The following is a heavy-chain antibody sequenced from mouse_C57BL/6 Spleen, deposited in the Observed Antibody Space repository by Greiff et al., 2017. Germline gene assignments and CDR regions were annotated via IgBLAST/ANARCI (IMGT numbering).Heavy chain of an antibody. CDR2: INPNNGGT. CDR3: ARTNYDYPAWFAY. Sequence: VKQSHGKRLEWIGDINPNNGGTSYNQKFKGKATLTVDKSSSTAYMELRSLTSEDSAVYYCARTNYDYPAWFAYWGQGTLVTVSA. V-gene: IGHV1-26*01. J-gene: IGHJ3*01. D-gene: IGHD2-4*01.